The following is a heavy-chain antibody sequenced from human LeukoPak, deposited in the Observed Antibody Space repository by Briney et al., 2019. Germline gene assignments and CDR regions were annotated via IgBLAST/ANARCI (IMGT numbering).Heavy chain of an antibody. V-gene: IGHV3-11*06. J-gene: IGHJ3*02. Sequence: GGSLRLSCAASGFTFTDYYMSWIRQAPGKGLEWLSYISASSSYRVYAEFVKGRFTISRDNAKNSLYLQMNSLRAEDTAVYYCARGTGYAVLDIWGQGTMVTVSS. CDR1: GFTFTDYY. CDR3: ARGTGYAVLDI. D-gene: IGHD5-12*01. CDR2: ISASSSYR.